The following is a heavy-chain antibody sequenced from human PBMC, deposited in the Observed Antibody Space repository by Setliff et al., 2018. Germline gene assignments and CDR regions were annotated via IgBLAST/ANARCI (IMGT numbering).Heavy chain of an antibody. CDR3: ARLAEPWLVRDAFDI. CDR2: INAGNGNT. D-gene: IGHD6-19*01. J-gene: IGHJ3*02. V-gene: IGHV1-3*01. Sequence: ASVKVSCKASGYTFASYAMHWVRQAPGQRLEWMGWINAGNGNTKYSQKFQGRVTITRDTSASTAYMELSSLRSEDTAVYYCARLAEPWLVRDAFDIWGQGTMVTVSS. CDR1: GYTFASYA.